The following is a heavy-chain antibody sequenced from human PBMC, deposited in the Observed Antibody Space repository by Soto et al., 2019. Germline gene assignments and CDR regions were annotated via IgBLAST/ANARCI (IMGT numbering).Heavy chain of an antibody. CDR3: ASMASAGTLNRFDP. Sequence: QVQLVQSGAEVKEPGASVRVSCKASGYTFINFDISWVRQAAGQELEWLGWMNPGSGKTGYSSKFQGRVAMTRDASTGTSHLELSSLTSDDTAVYYCASMASAGTLNRFDPWGQGTLVTVSS. D-gene: IGHD6-13*01. CDR1: GYTFINFD. CDR2: MNPGSGKT. V-gene: IGHV1-8*02. J-gene: IGHJ5*02.